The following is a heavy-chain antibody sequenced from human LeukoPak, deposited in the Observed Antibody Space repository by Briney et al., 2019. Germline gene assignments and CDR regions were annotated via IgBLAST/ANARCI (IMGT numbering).Heavy chain of an antibody. CDR3: ARGVGFDY. Sequence: SETLSLTCTVSGGSISSYYYYWSWIRQPPGKGLEWIGEINHSGSTNYNPSLKSRVTISVDTSKNQFSLKLSSVTAADTAVYYCARGVGFDYWGQGTLVTVSS. D-gene: IGHD1-26*01. V-gene: IGHV4-39*07. J-gene: IGHJ4*02. CDR2: INHSGST. CDR1: GGSISSYYYY.